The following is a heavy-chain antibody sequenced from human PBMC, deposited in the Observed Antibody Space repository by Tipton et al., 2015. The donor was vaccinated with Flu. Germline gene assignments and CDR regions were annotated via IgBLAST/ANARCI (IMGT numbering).Heavy chain of an antibody. CDR1: GGSISSYY. CDR2: IYHSGPT. J-gene: IGHJ4*02. Sequence: TLSLTCDVSGGSISSYYWSWIRQPPGKGLEWIGYIYHSGPTKYNPSLKSRVTTTADMAKNQLSLQLSSVTAADTAVYYCAGRILGFCSGGGCLSYWGQGIPVIVSP. D-gene: IGHD2-15*01. V-gene: IGHV4-59*01. CDR3: AGRILGFCSGGGCLSY.